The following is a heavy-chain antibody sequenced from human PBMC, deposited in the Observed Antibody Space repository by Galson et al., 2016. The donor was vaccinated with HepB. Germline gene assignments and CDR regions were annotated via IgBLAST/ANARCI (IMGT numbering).Heavy chain of an antibody. V-gene: IGHV3-53*01. J-gene: IGHJ5*01. CDR2: IYSGGAT. CDR1: GFIVSSHY. D-gene: IGHD6-13*01. Sequence: SLRLSCAGSGFIVSSHYMNWVRQPPGKGLEWVAIIYSGGATYYADSVKGRFTISRDNSKNTLRLQMNSLRAEDTAIYYCARDPGRIAAAGHLDSWGQGTLVTVSS. CDR3: ARDPGRIAAAGHLDS.